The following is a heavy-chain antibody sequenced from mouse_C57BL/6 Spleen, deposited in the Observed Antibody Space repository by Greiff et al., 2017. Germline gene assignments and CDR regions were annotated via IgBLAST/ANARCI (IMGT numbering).Heavy chain of an antibody. CDR1: GFNIKDDY. CDR3: TTGSYYYGSSWGY. D-gene: IGHD1-1*01. CDR2: IDPENGDT. J-gene: IGHJ2*01. Sequence: EVQLQQSGAELVRPGASVKLSCTASGFNIKDDYMHWVKQRPEQGLEWIGWIDPENGDTEYASKFQGKATITADTSSNTAYLQLSSLTSEDTAVYYCTTGSYYYGSSWGYWGQGTTLTVSS. V-gene: IGHV14-4*01.